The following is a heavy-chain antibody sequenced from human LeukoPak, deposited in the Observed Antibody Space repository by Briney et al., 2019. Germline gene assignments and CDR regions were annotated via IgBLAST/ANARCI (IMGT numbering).Heavy chain of an antibody. CDR2: INPSGGRT. Sequence: GASVKVSCKASVYTFTSYYMHWVRQAPGQGLEWMRIINPSGGRTSYAQKFQGRVTMTRDTSTSTVYMELSSLRSEDTAVYYCARDYCSSTSCPAYYFDYWGQGTLVTVSS. V-gene: IGHV1-46*01. CDR1: VYTFTSYY. J-gene: IGHJ4*02. CDR3: ARDYCSSTSCPAYYFDY. D-gene: IGHD2-2*01.